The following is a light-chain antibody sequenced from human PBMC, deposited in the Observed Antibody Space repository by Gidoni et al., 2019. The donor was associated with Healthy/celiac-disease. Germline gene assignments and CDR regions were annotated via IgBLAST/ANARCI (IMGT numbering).Light chain of an antibody. CDR1: QSLLPLNGYNY. CDR2: LGS. CDR3: MQALQTPRS. Sequence: DIVLTHSPLSLPVPPGEPASISCRSSQSLLPLNGYNYLDWYLQKPGQSPQLLIYLGSNRASGVPDRFSGSGSGTDFTLKISRVEAEDVGVYYCMQALQTPRSFGQGTKLEIK. J-gene: IGKJ2*03. V-gene: IGKV2-28*01.